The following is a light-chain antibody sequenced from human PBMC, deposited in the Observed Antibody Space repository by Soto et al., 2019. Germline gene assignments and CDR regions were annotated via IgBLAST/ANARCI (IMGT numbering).Light chain of an antibody. CDR2: GAT. J-gene: IGKJ1*01. V-gene: IGKV1-6*01. CDR3: LQHSNIPPT. Sequence: AIQMTQSPSSLSASVGDRVTITCRASQGIRNDFDWYQQKPGKAPKLLIYGATSLQTGVPSRFSGSGSGTDFTLTISSLQPEDFSTYYCLQHSNIPPTFGQGTKVEVK. CDR1: QGIRND.